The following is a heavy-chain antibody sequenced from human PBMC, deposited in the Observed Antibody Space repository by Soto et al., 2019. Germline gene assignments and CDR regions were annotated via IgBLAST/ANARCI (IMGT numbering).Heavy chain of an antibody. V-gene: IGHV3-49*04. CDR1: GFTFNNYT. D-gene: IGHD2-8*01. CDR3: TAGKLYPSLDFDY. Sequence: GVSLRLSCTASGFTFNNYTLSWVRQAPGKGLEWVGFLGSKADGGTTEYAASVKGRFTISRDDSKSIAYLQMNSLKTEDTSVYYCTAGKLYPSLDFDYWGQGTLVTVSS. CDR2: LGSKADGGTT. J-gene: IGHJ4*02.